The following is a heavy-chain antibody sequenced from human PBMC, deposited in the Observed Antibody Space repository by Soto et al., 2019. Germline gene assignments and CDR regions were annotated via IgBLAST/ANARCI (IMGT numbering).Heavy chain of an antibody. CDR2: IIPIFGTA. Sequence: SVKVSCKASGGTFRSYAISWVRQAPGQGLEWMGGIIPIFGTANYAQKFQGRVTITADESTSTAYMELSSLRSEDTAVYYCAIDRSSSGWLRSFDYWGQGTLVIVSS. CDR1: GGTFRSYA. J-gene: IGHJ4*02. CDR3: AIDRSSSGWLRSFDY. V-gene: IGHV1-69*13. D-gene: IGHD6-19*01.